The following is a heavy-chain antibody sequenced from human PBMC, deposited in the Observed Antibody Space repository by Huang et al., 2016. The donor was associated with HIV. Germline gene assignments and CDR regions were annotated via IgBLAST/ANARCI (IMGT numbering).Heavy chain of an antibody. Sequence: QLQLQESGPGLVKPSETLSLTCTVSGGSISRSTYSWGWIRQPPEKGLEWIGSIYYTGPTYYNPSVKSRVTISVDTSKNQFSLRLSSVTAADAAVYYCARQLRVVVIGPGLDAFDIWGQGTMVTVSS. CDR1: GGSISRSTYS. V-gene: IGHV4-39*01. J-gene: IGHJ3*02. CDR2: IYYTGPT. CDR3: ARQLRVVVIGPGLDAFDI. D-gene: IGHD3-22*01.